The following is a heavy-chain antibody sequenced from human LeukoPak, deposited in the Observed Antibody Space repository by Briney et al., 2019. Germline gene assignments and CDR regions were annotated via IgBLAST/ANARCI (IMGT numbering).Heavy chain of an antibody. CDR1: GGTFSSYA. J-gene: IGHJ4*02. Sequence: SVKVSCKASGGTFSSYAISWVRQVPGQGLEWMGGIIPIFGTANYAQKFQGRVTITADESTSTAYMELSSLRSEDTAVYYCARWDIVVVPAAIGYFDYWGQGTLVTVSS. CDR3: ARWDIVVVPAAIGYFDY. V-gene: IGHV1-69*01. D-gene: IGHD2-2*02. CDR2: IIPIFGTA.